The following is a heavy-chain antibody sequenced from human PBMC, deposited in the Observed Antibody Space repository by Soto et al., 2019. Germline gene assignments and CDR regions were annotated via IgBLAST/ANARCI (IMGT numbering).Heavy chain of an antibody. CDR3: AKDLSDCSGGSCYWCDY. V-gene: IGHV3-23*01. D-gene: IGHD2-15*01. CDR2: ISGSGGST. CDR1: GFTFSSYA. J-gene: IGHJ4*02. Sequence: EVQLLESGGGLVQPGGSLRLSCAASGFTFSSYAMSWVRQAPGKGLEWVSAISGSGGSTYYADSVKGRFTISRDNSKNTLYLQMNSLRAEDTAVYYCAKDLSDCSGGSCYWCDYWGQGTLVTVSS.